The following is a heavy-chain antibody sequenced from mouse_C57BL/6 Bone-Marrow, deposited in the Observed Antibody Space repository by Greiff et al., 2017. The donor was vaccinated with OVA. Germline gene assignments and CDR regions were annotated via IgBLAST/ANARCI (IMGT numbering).Heavy chain of an antibody. D-gene: IGHD2-2*01. J-gene: IGHJ3*01. CDR3: TTLWLRRGVFAY. CDR1: GFNIKDDY. V-gene: IGHV14-4*01. Sequence: EVQLQQSGAELVRPGASVKLSCTASGFNIKDDYMHWVKQRPEQGLEWIGWIDPENGDTEYASKFQGKATITADTSSNTAYLQLSSLTSEDTAVYYCTTLWLRRGVFAYWGQGTLVTVSA. CDR2: IDPENGDT.